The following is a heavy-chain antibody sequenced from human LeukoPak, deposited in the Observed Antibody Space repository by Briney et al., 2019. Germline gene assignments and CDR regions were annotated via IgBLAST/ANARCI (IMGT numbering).Heavy chain of an antibody. J-gene: IGHJ4*02. Sequence: GGSLRLSCAASGFTFSSYWMHWVRQAPGKGLVWVSHINSDGITTSYADSVKGRFTVSRDNAKNTLYLQMNSLRVEDTAVYYCARGRGYYGSGSYEVSFDYWGQGTLVTVSS. CDR3: ARGRGYYGSGSYEVSFDY. V-gene: IGHV3-74*01. CDR1: GFTFSSYW. CDR2: INSDGITT. D-gene: IGHD3-10*01.